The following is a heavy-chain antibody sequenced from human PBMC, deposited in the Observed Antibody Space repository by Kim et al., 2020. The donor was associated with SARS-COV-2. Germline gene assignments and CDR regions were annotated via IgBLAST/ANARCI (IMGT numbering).Heavy chain of an antibody. D-gene: IGHD3-22*01. J-gene: IGHJ1*01. Sequence: GGSLRLSCAASGFTFGDYAMHWVRQVPGKGLEWVSTITWNGGAIGYADSVKGRFSISRDNAKNSLYLQMNSLRAEDTALYYCGKDIVNYYASTGGVEHWGQRTLVTVSS. V-gene: IGHV3-9*01. CDR2: ITWNGGAI. CDR1: GFTFGDYA. CDR3: GKDIVNYYASTGGVEH.